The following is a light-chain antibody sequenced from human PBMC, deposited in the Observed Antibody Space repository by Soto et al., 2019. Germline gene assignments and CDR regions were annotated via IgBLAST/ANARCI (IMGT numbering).Light chain of an antibody. V-gene: IGLV2-14*01. Sequence: QSVLTQPASVSGSPGQSITISCTGTTSDVGRYKFVSWYQHHPGKAPKLLIFEVTNRPSGVSSRFPGSKSGNTASLTISGLQTEDEATYYCGSSTDTDTLVIFGGGT. J-gene: IGLJ2*01. CDR2: EVT. CDR3: GSSTDTDTLVI. CDR1: TSDVGRYKF.